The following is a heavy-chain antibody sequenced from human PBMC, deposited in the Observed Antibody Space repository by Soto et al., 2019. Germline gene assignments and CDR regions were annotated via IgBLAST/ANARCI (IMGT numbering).Heavy chain of an antibody. CDR1: GFSLSTSGVG. J-gene: IGHJ4*02. V-gene: IGHV2-5*02. Sequence: QITLKESGPPLVKPTQTLTLTCTFSGFSLSTSGVGVGWIRQPPGKALEWLALIYWDDDKRYSPSLKSRLTITKDPSTNQVVLTMTNLDPVDTATYYSAHGTTSFDVLSGFDVWGQGTLVTVSS. CDR2: IYWDDDK. CDR3: AHGTTSFDVLSGFDV. D-gene: IGHD3-9*01.